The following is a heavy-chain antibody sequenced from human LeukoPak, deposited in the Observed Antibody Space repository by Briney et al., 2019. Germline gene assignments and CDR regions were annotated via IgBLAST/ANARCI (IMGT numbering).Heavy chain of an antibody. CDR3: ARVARLGYCSSTSCYTGGDYFDY. D-gene: IGHD2-2*02. V-gene: IGHV4-4*07. CDR2: IYTSGST. J-gene: IGHJ4*02. Sequence: SETLSLTCTVSGGSISSYYWGWIRQPAGKGLEWIGRIYTSGSTNHNPSLKSRVTMSVDTSKNQFSLKLSSVTAADTAVYYCARVARLGYCSSTSCYTGGDYFDYWGQGTLVTVSS. CDR1: GGSISSYY.